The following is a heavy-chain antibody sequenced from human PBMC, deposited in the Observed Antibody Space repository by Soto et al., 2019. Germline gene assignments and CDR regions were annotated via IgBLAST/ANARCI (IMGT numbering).Heavy chain of an antibody. D-gene: IGHD5-12*01. V-gene: IGHV3-33*01. Sequence: QVQLVESGGGVVQPGRSLRLSCAASGFTFSSYGMHWVRQAPGKGLEWVAVIWYDGSNKYYADSVKGRFTISRDNSKNTLYLQMNSLRAEDTAVYYCAIVPGYSGYDHGLDIWGQGTTVTVSS. CDR3: AIVPGYSGYDHGLDI. CDR1: GFTFSSYG. CDR2: IWYDGSNK. J-gene: IGHJ3*02.